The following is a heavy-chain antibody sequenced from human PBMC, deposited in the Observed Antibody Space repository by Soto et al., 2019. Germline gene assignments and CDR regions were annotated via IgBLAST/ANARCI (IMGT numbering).Heavy chain of an antibody. CDR3: ARLPSHYGPGDH. V-gene: IGHV4-39*01. CDR2: TYYSGST. Sequence: QLQLQESGPGLVKLSETLSLTCTVSGGSIDSIGYYWGWIRLSPGKGLEWIGTTYYSGSTYYNPSFRSRVTISVDTSKKQFSLKLHSVTAADTAVYYCARLPSHYGPGDHWGQGALVTVS. J-gene: IGHJ4*02. CDR1: GGSIDSIGYY. D-gene: IGHD4-17*01.